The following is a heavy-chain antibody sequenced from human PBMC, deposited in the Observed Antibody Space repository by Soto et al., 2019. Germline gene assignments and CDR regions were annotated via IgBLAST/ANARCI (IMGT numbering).Heavy chain of an antibody. J-gene: IGHJ3*02. D-gene: IGHD3-9*01. V-gene: IGHV3-30-3*01. Sequence: QVQLVESGGGVVQPGRSLRLSCAASGFTFSSYAMHWVRQAPGKGLEWVAVISYDGSNKYYADSVKGRFTISRDNSKNTLYLQMNSRRAEDTAVYYCARVASDILTGPDAFDIWGQGTMVTVSS. CDR2: ISYDGSNK. CDR3: ARVASDILTGPDAFDI. CDR1: GFTFSSYA.